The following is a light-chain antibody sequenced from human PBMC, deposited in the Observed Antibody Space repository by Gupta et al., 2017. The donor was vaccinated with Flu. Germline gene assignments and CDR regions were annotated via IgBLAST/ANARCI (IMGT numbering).Light chain of an antibody. CDR3: QQDGSSPET. CDR2: DAS. J-gene: IGKJ1*01. Sequence: EIVLTQSPGTLSLSPGERATLSCRASQILSSTSLAWYQQKPGQAPRLVIYDASSRATGIPDRFSGSGSGTDFTLTTSGLEPEDFAVYYCQQDGSSPETFGQGTKVEIK. V-gene: IGKV3-20*01. CDR1: QILSSTS.